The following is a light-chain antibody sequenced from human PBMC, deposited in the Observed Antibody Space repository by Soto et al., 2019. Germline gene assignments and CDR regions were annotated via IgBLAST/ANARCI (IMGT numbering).Light chain of an antibody. CDR3: QQYNNFSWT. CDR1: RDIDIL. J-gene: IGKJ1*01. CDR2: RAS. V-gene: IGKV1-5*03. Sequence: DIQMTQSPSTLSASVGDKVTITCRASRDIDILLAWYQQNPGKAPKFLISRASILESGVPSRFSGSGSGTEFTLTISSLQPDEFATYYCQQYNNFSWTFGQGTKVEIK.